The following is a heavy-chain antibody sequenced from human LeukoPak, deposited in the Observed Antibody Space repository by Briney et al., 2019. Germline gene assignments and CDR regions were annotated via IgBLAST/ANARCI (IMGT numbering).Heavy chain of an antibody. V-gene: IGHV4-4*07. Sequence: SETLSLTCTVSGGSISSYYWSWIRQPAGKGLEWIGRIYTSGSTNYNPSLKSRVTMSVDTSKNQFSLKLSSVTAADTAVYYCAREGEAYYDSSGYYPLWGQGTLVTVSS. D-gene: IGHD3-22*01. J-gene: IGHJ4*02. CDR2: IYTSGST. CDR3: AREGEAYYDSSGYYPL. CDR1: GGSISSYY.